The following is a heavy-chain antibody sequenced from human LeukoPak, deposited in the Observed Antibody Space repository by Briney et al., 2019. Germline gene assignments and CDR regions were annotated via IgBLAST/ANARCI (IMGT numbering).Heavy chain of an antibody. CDR1: GGSISSGGYY. CDR2: IYYSGST. D-gene: IGHD2-15*01. J-gene: IGHJ3*02. CDR3: AIGYCSGGSCHDAFDI. V-gene: IGHV4-31*03. Sequence: PSETLSLTCTVSGGSISSGGYYWSWIRQHPGKGLEWIGYIYYSGSTYYNPSLKSRVTISVDTSKNQFSLKLSSVTAADTAVYYCAIGYCSGGSCHDAFDIWGQGTMVTVSS.